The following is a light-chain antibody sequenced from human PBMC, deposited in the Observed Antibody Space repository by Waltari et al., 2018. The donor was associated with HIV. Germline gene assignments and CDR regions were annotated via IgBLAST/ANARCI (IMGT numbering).Light chain of an antibody. CDR2: DVS. V-gene: IGLV2-11*01. Sequence: QSALTQPRSVSGSPGQSVTISCTGTSSDVGGYKYVSWYQQHPGKAPKLMIYDVSKRPSGVPDRFSGSKSGNTASLTISGLQAEDEADYYCCSYAGSYGVVFGGGTKLTVL. CDR3: CSYAGSYGVV. CDR1: SSDVGGYKY. J-gene: IGLJ2*01.